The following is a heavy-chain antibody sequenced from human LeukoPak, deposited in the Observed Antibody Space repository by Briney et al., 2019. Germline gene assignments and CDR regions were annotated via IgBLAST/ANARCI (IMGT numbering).Heavy chain of an antibody. J-gene: IGHJ4*02. CDR2: IYYSETA. Sequence: SETLSLTCSVSGGSISSSGYWWSWVRQHPGKGLEWIGNIYYSETAFYNPSLKSRVSMSVDTFNNQFSLKVDSVTAADTAVYYCARVYSFDSTGFYFQYWGQGTLVTVSS. V-gene: IGHV4-31*03. D-gene: IGHD3-9*01. CDR3: ARVYSFDSTGFYFQY. CDR1: GGSISSSGYW.